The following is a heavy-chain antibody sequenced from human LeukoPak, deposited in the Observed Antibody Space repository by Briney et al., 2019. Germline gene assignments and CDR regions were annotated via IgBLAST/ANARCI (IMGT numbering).Heavy chain of an antibody. J-gene: IGHJ4*02. Sequence: PGGSLRLSCAASGFTFSSYDMDWVRPATGKGLEWVSAIGTAGDTYYPGCVKGRFTISRENAKNSVYLQMNSLRVGDTAVYYCAGSYGPMLVYWGQGTLVTVSS. CDR2: IGTAGDT. D-gene: IGHD3-16*01. CDR1: GFTFSSYD. CDR3: AGSYGPMLVY. V-gene: IGHV3-13*01.